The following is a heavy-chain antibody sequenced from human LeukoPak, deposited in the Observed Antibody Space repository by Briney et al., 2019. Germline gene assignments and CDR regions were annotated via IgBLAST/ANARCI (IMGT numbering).Heavy chain of an antibody. J-gene: IGHJ4*02. Sequence: ASVKVSCKASGYTFTGYYMHWVRQAPGQGLGWMGWINPNSGGTNYAQKFQGRVTMTRDTSISTAYMELSRLRSDDTAVYYCARVAGRWFGELIVFDYWGQGTLVTVSS. V-gene: IGHV1-2*02. CDR2: INPNSGGT. CDR3: ARVAGRWFGELIVFDY. D-gene: IGHD3-10*01. CDR1: GYTFTGYY.